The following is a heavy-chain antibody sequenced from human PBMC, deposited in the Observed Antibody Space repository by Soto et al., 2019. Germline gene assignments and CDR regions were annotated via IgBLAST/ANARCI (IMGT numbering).Heavy chain of an antibody. CDR3: ARDPPHGGTSSWDAEA. V-gene: IGHV3-21*01. J-gene: IGHJ4*02. D-gene: IGHD2-15*01. CDR2: ISSSGTFK. CDR1: GFILTSNS. Sequence: GSLRLSSAYSGFILTSNSMNLVRQVPGKGLQWLSSISSSGTFKSYGDSVKGRFTISRDNAKNSLFLQMNNLRGEDTGLYYCARDPPHGGTSSWDAEAWGQGTLVTGSS.